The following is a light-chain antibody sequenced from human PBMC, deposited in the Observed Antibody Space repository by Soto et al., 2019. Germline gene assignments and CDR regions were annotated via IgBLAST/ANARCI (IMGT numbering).Light chain of an antibody. CDR2: GAS. Sequence: ILLTQSLGTRYLHSGVRATISCRASQNVSSTCLIWYQQKPGQAPRLLIYGASSRATGVPDRFSGSGSGTDFTLTISRLEPEDFAVYYCQQYGRPFGQGTKVDIK. J-gene: IGKJ1*01. V-gene: IGKV3-20*01. CDR3: QQYGRP. CDR1: QNVSSTC.